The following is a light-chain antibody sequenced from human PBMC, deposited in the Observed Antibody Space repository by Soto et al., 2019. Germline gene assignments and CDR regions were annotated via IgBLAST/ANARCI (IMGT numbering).Light chain of an antibody. J-gene: IGKJ2*01. Sequence: AIQLTQSPSSLSASVGDRVTITCRASQGISSALAWYQQKPGKAPKLLIYDASSLESGVPSRFSGSGSWTDFTLTISSLQPEDFATYYCQQFNSYLYTFGQGTKLEIK. CDR1: QGISSA. CDR2: DAS. CDR3: QQFNSYLYT. V-gene: IGKV1-13*02.